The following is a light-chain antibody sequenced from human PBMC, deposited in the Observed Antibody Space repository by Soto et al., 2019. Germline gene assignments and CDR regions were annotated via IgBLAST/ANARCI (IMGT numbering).Light chain of an antibody. Sequence: QSALTQPASVSGSPGQSITISCTGTSSDVGAYNFVSWYQQHPGTLPKLMIFDVSRRPSGVSDRFSGSNSGYTASLTISGLQAEYEGDYYCSSYTSRSTHVFGSGNKVTV. V-gene: IGLV2-14*03. CDR2: DVS. CDR1: SSDVGAYNF. J-gene: IGLJ1*01. CDR3: SSYTSRSTHV.